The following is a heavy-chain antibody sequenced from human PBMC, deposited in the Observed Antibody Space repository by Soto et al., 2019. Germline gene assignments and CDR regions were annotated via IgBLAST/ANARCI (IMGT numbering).Heavy chain of an antibody. CDR3: ARQYYYDSSGYPYYFDY. CDR1: GFTFSSYS. Sequence: GGSLRLSCAASGFTFSSYSMNWVRQAPGKGLEWVSYISSSSSTIYYADYVKGRFTISRDNSKNSLYLQMNSLRAEDTSVYYCARQYYYDSSGYPYYFDYWGQGTLVTVSS. J-gene: IGHJ4*02. CDR2: ISSSSSTI. D-gene: IGHD3-22*01. V-gene: IGHV3-48*01.